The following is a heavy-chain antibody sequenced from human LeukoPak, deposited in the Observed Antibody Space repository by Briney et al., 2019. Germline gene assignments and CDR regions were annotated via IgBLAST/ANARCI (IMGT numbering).Heavy chain of an antibody. CDR1: GFTFSSYG. D-gene: IGHD2-21*01. J-gene: IGHJ6*02. CDR2: MWFDGSNK. Sequence: GGSLRLSCAASGFTFSSYGIHWVRQAPGKGLEWVAVMWFDGSNKYYADSVKGRFTISRDNAKDTLYLQVNSLRAEDTAVYYCARYCGGDCYGMDVWGQGTTVTVSS. CDR3: ARYCGGDCYGMDV. V-gene: IGHV3-33*01.